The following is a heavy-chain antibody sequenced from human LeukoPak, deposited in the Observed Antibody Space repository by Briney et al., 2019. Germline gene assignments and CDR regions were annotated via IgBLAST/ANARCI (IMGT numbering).Heavy chain of an antibody. Sequence: ASVKVSCKASGYTFTSYYMHWVRQAPGQGLEWMGIINPSGGSTSHAQKFQGRVTMTRDTSTSTVYMELSSLRSEDTAVYYCARARGYYYGSGSPGEYMDVWGKGTTVTVSS. D-gene: IGHD3-10*01. V-gene: IGHV1-46*01. CDR1: GYTFTSYY. CDR2: INPSGGST. J-gene: IGHJ6*03. CDR3: ARARGYYYGSGSPGEYMDV.